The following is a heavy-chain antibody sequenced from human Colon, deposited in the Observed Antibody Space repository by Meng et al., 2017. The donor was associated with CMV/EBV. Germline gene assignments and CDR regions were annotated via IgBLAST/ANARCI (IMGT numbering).Heavy chain of an antibody. J-gene: IGHJ4*02. CDR2: IYYNGST. Sequence: SCTVSGGSISTYFWIWIRQPPGKELEYIGYIYYNGSTNYNPSLKSRVTISVDTSNNQFSLKLSSVTAADTAVYYCARAYSNSYRVDYWGQGTLVTVSS. V-gene: IGHV4-59*01. D-gene: IGHD6-6*01. CDR1: GGSISTYF. CDR3: ARAYSNSYRVDY.